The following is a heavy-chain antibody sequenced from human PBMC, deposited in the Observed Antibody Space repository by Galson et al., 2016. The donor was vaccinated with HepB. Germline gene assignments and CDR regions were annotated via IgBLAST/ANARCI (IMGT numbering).Heavy chain of an antibody. CDR2: ISYSGNP. J-gene: IGHJ5*02. V-gene: IGHV4-31*03. D-gene: IGHD4/OR15-4a*01. CDR1: GGSISFGGYY. CDR3: ARERGDYAEIDR. Sequence: TLSLTCTVSGGSISFGGYYWSWIRQHSGKGLEWIGYISYSGNPYYNPSLKSRVSISIDMSQNHFSLKLSSVTAADTAGYYCARERGDYAEIDRWGQGALVTVSS.